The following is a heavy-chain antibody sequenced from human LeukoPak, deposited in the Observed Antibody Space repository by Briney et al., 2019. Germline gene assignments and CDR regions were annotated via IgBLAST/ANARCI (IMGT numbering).Heavy chain of an antibody. J-gene: IGHJ4*02. CDR1: GFTFSSYV. CDR2: ISGSGGST. Sequence: GGSLRLSCAASGFTFSSYVMSWVRQAPGKGVEWGSAISGSGGSTYYADSVKGRFTISRDNSKNTLCLQMNSLRAEDTAVYYCAKDPYSSSSYPFDSWGQGTLVTVSS. V-gene: IGHV3-23*01. D-gene: IGHD6-13*01. CDR3: AKDPYSSSSYPFDS.